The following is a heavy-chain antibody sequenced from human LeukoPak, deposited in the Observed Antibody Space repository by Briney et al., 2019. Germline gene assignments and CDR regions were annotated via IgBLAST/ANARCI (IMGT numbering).Heavy chain of an antibody. D-gene: IGHD2-15*01. V-gene: IGHV3-30*03. Sequence: PGGSLRLSCAASGFTFSNFGLHWVHQAPGKGLEWVALISNDGSYKNYADSVKGRFTISRDNSKNTLYLQMNSLRAEDTAVYYCASSRVGSTPSFYYMDVWGKGTTVTVSS. CDR2: ISNDGSYK. CDR1: GFTFSNFG. CDR3: ASSRVGSTPSFYYMDV. J-gene: IGHJ6*03.